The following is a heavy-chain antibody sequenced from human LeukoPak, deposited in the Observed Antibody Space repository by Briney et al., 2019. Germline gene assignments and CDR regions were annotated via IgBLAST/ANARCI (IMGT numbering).Heavy chain of an antibody. D-gene: IGHD4-17*01. Sequence: PSETLSLTCTVSGVXISSSTYFWGWIRQSPVKGLQWYGTIYYRGNIYYNPSLKSRLTISVDASKNHFSLRLNSVTAADTAVYYCAADYGDRHFDYWGQGNLVTVSS. CDR2: IYYRGNI. V-gene: IGHV4-39*02. CDR1: GVXISSSTYF. CDR3: AADYGDRHFDY. J-gene: IGHJ4*02.